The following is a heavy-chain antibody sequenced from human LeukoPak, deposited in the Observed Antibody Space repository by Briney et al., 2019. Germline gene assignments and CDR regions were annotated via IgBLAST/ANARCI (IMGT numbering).Heavy chain of an antibody. CDR3: ARDRDTRGWYYDAFDL. CDR1: GFTFSSYE. V-gene: IGHV3-48*03. J-gene: IGHJ3*01. CDR2: ISDSDNTI. D-gene: IGHD6-19*01. Sequence: GGSLRLSCVASGFTFSSYEMNWVRQAPGKGLEWLSYISDSDNTIYYADSVKGRFTISRDNAKSSLYLQTNSLRAEDTALYYCARDRDTRGWYYDAFDLWGQGTMVAVSS.